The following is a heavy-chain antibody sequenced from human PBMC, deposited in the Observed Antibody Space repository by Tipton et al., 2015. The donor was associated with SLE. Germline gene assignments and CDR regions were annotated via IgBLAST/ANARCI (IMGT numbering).Heavy chain of an antibody. CDR2: INHSGST. V-gene: IGHV4-34*01. CDR1: GGSFSGYY. CDR3: ARTMITFGGVIVQFDY. Sequence: TLSLTCAVYGGSFSGYYWSWIRQPPGKGLEWIGEINHSGSTNYNPSLKSRVTISVDRSKNQFSLKLSSVTAADTAVYYCARTMITFGGVIVQFDYWGQGTLVTVSS. D-gene: IGHD3-16*02. J-gene: IGHJ4*02.